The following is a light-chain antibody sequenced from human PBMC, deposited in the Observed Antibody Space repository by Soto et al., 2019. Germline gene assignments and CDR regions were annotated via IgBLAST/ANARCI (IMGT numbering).Light chain of an antibody. CDR2: AAS. V-gene: IGKV1-39*01. J-gene: IGKJ1*01. Sequence: DIQMTQSPSSLSASVGDRVSITCRASQSISTYLNWYQQKPGMAPKVLIYAASRLQSGVPSRFSGSGSGTEFNRTIRSLQPEDFATYYCHQTYANHWTFGHGTKLAIK. CDR3: HQTYANHWT. CDR1: QSISTY.